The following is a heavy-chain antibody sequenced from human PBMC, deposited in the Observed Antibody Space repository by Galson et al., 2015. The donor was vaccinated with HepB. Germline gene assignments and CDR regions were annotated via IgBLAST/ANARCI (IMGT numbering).Heavy chain of an antibody. CDR3: ARFVGGGNTHYFDY. CDR2: IYSGGST. CDR1: GFTVSSNY. V-gene: IGHV3-53*01. J-gene: IGHJ4*02. D-gene: IGHD4-23*01. Sequence: SLRLSCAASGFTVSSNYMSWVRQAPGKGLKWVSVIYSGGSTYYADSVKGRFTISRDNSTNTLYLQMNSLRAEDTAVYYCARFVGGGNTHYFDYWGQGTLVTVSS.